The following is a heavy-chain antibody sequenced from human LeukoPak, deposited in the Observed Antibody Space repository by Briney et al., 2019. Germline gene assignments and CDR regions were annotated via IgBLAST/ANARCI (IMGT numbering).Heavy chain of an antibody. D-gene: IGHD6-6*01. J-gene: IGHJ3*02. CDR2: IYYSGST. Sequence: SETLSLTCSVSGGSTSSYYWSWIRQPPGKGLEWIGYIYYSGSTNYNPSLRSRVTISLDTSKNQFSLKLSSVIAADTAVYYCARGSSIAALLFAFDIWGQGTMVTVSS. V-gene: IGHV4-59*01. CDR1: GGSTSSYY. CDR3: ARGSSIAALLFAFDI.